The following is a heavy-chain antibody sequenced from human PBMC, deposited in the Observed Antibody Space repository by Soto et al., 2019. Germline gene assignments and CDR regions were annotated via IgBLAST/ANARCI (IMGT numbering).Heavy chain of an antibody. Sequence: EVQLVESGGGLVQPGGSLRLSCAASRFSFNPYWMNWVRQAPGMGLEWLANIKTDGCTTHYADSVKGRVTVPRDNAKTPLFLQRNSRRADNTAVYYCVGGAGSELEYWGQGTLVTVSS. V-gene: IGHV3-7*03. CDR2: IKTDGCTT. D-gene: IGHD1-26*01. CDR3: VGGAGSELEY. J-gene: IGHJ4*02. CDR1: RFSFNPYW.